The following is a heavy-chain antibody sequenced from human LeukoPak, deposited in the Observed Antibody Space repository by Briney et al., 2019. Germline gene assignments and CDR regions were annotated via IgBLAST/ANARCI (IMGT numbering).Heavy chain of an antibody. J-gene: IGHJ3*02. CDR1: GFTFSSYG. CDR2: IKSKTDGGTT. CDR3: TTTVDTAMVSI. Sequence: GGSLRLSCAASGFTFSSYGMHWVRQAPGKGLEWAGRIKSKTDGGTTDYAAPVKGRFTISRDDSKNTLYLQMNSLKTEDTAVYYCTTTVDTAMVSIWGQGTMVTVSS. D-gene: IGHD5-18*01. V-gene: IGHV3-15*01.